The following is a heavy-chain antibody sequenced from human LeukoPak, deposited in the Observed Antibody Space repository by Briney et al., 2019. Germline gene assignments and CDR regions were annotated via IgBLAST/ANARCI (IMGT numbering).Heavy chain of an antibody. J-gene: IGHJ5*02. CDR2: ISSSGSTI. V-gene: IGHV3-11*01. CDR3: ARVLGEDIVVVPAAIVWFDP. Sequence: PGGSLRLSCAASGFTFSDYYMSWIRQAPGKGLEWGSYISSSGSTIYYADSLKGRFTISRDNAKNSLYLQMNSLRAEDTAVYYCARVLGEDIVVVPAAIVWFDPWGQGTLVTVSS. D-gene: IGHD2-2*01. CDR1: GFTFSDYY.